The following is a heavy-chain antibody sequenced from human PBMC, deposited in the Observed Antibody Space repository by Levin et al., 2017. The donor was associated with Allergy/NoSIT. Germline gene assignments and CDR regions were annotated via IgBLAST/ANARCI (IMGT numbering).Heavy chain of an antibody. CDR2: IKEDGSQK. V-gene: IGHV3-7*03. CDR3: GRDTTLAGEA. Sequence: GESLKISCAASGFTFSSCWMSWVRQAPGKGLEWVANIKEDGSQKYYADSVKGRFTISRDNANNSLYLQMTYLGVDDTAVYYCGRDTTLAGEAWGQGTLVTVSS. D-gene: IGHD6-19*01. J-gene: IGHJ5*02. CDR1: GFTFSSCW.